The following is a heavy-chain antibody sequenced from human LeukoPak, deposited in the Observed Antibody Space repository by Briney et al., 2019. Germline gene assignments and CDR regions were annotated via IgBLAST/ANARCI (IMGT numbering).Heavy chain of an antibody. CDR1: GLTFSSDA. Sequence: SGGSLRLSCAASGLTFSSDAMHWVRQAPGKGLEWVAVISYDGSNKYYADSVKGRFTISRDTSQNTLYLQMNSLRTEDTAVYYCARPLTLYSGSSYPFLDFWGQGTLVTVSS. CDR2: ISYDGSNK. D-gene: IGHD1-26*01. CDR3: ARPLTLYSGSSYPFLDF. V-gene: IGHV3-30-3*01. J-gene: IGHJ4*02.